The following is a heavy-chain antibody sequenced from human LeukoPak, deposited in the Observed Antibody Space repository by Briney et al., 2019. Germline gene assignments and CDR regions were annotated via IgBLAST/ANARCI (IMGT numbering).Heavy chain of an antibody. D-gene: IGHD2-15*01. CDR2: ITGGGDTT. Sequence: GGSLRLSCAASGFTFSSYAMTWVRQAPGKGLEWVSSITGGGDTTYYADSVRGRFTISRDNSKNTLSVQMNTLRAEDTPVYYCAKQRSEVVVAATNYWGQGTLVTVSS. CDR3: AKQRSEVVVAATNY. CDR1: GFTFSSYA. J-gene: IGHJ4*02. V-gene: IGHV3-23*01.